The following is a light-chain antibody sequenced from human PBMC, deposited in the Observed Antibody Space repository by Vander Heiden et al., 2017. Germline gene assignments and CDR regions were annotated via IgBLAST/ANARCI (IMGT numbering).Light chain of an antibody. Sequence: EIVLTQSPGTVSLSPGERATLSCRASQSVSSSYLDWYQQKPGQAPRLLVYGASSRATGIPDRFSGSGSGTDFTLTISRLEPEDFAVYYCQQYGSSPFTFGPGTKVDIK. CDR2: GAS. V-gene: IGKV3-20*01. J-gene: IGKJ3*01. CDR3: QQYGSSPFT. CDR1: QSVSSSY.